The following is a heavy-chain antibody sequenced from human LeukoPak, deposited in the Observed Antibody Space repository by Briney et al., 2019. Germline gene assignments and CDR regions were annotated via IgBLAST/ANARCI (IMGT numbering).Heavy chain of an antibody. CDR3: AGVFSGRRPFEL. Sequence: PSETLSLSCTVSGDSITSYYWNWIRQPRGKGLEWIGYVYYRGATNYNPSLKTRVTTSIDTSKKQFSLKLSSVTAADTAVYFCAGVFSGRRPFELWGKGTLVTVSS. V-gene: IGHV4-59*01. D-gene: IGHD3-10*01. J-gene: IGHJ4*02. CDR1: GDSITSYY. CDR2: VYYRGAT.